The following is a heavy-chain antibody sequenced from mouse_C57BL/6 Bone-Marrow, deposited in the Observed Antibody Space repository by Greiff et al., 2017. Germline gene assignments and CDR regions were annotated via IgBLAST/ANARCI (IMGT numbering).Heavy chain of an antibody. CDR2: IYPRSGNT. CDR1: GYTFTSYG. Sequence: QVHVKQSGAELARPGASVKLSCKASGYTFTSYGISWVKQRTGQGLEWIGEIYPRSGNTYYNEKFKGKATLTADKSSSTAYMELRSLTSEDSAVYFCARMDYTWFADWGQGTLVTVSA. CDR3: ARMDYTWFAD. V-gene: IGHV1-81*01. D-gene: IGHD2-12*01. J-gene: IGHJ3*01.